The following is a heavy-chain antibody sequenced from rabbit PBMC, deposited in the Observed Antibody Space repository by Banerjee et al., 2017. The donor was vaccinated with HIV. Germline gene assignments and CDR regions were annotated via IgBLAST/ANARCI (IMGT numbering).Heavy chain of an antibody. J-gene: IGHJ4*01. Sequence: QEQLVESGGGLVKPEGSLTLTCKASGFSFSNKYVMCWVRQAPGKGLEWIACINTSSGNTVYASWARGRFTISKTLSTTVTLQMTSLTAADTATYFCARITTRGYYEMYYFNLWGPGTLVTVS. CDR2: INTSSGNT. V-gene: IGHV1S45*01. CDR3: ARITTRGYYEMYYFNL. D-gene: IGHD1-1*01. CDR1: GFSFSNKYV.